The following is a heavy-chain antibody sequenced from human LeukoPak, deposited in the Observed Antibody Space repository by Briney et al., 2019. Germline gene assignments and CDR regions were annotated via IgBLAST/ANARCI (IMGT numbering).Heavy chain of an antibody. Sequence: ASVKVSCKVSGYTLTELSMHWVRQAPGKGLEWMGGFDPEDGETIYAQKFQGRVTMTEDTSTDTAYMELSSLRSEDTAVYHCATADSSGYYSISFDYWGQGTLVTVSS. J-gene: IGHJ4*02. V-gene: IGHV1-24*01. D-gene: IGHD3-22*01. CDR1: GYTLTELS. CDR2: FDPEDGET. CDR3: ATADSSGYYSISFDY.